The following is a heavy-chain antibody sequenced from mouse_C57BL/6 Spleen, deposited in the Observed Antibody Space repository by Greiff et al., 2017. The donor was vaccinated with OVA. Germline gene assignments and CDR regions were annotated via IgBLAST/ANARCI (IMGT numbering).Heavy chain of an antibody. V-gene: IGHV3-6*01. CDR1: GYSITSGYY. D-gene: IGHD1-1*01. Sequence: EVQLQQSGPGLVKPSQSLSLTCSVTGYSITSGYYWNWIRQFPGNKLEWMGYISYDGSNNYNPSLKNRISITRDTSKNQFFLKLNSVTTEDTATDYCAREGTVVAPDWYFDVWGTGTTVTVSS. CDR2: ISYDGSN. CDR3: AREGTVVAPDWYFDV. J-gene: IGHJ1*03.